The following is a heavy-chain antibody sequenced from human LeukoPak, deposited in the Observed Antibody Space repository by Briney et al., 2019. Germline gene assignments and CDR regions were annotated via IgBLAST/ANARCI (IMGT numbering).Heavy chain of an antibody. D-gene: IGHD4/OR15-4a*01. CDR1: GFTFSSYA. J-gene: IGHJ4*02. Sequence: PGGSLRLSCAASGFTFSSYAMHWVRQAPGKGLEYVSAISSNGGSTYYENSVKGRFTISRDNSKNTLHLQMGSLTAEDMAVYFFARRAGAYSLPYDYWGQGTLVTVSS. V-gene: IGHV3-64*01. CDR2: ISSNGGST. CDR3: ARRAGAYSLPYDY.